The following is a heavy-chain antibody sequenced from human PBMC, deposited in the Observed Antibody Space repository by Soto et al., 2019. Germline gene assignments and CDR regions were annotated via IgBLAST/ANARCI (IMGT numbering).Heavy chain of an antibody. Sequence: SETLSLTCTFSGGSVTSSTYFWGWIRQPPGKGLEWIAAISYSGSTYYNPSLKSRVTISVDASKNQFSLKLSSVTAADTAAYYCARLNGFGELSYYSYGKDVWGQGTTVTVSS. CDR3: ARLNGFGELSYYSYGKDV. CDR2: ISYSGST. CDR1: GGSVTSSTYF. V-gene: IGHV4-39*01. D-gene: IGHD3-10*01. J-gene: IGHJ6*02.